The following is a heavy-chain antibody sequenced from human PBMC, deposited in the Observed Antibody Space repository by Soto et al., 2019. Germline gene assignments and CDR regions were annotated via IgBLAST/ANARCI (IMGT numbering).Heavy chain of an antibody. D-gene: IGHD3-10*01. CDR3: AKGGGFGTGAYYNVAY. Sequence: EVQLLESGGGLVEPGGSLRLSCTASGFSFSSYAMTWVRQAPGKGLEWVSSTTDDGGRTFYADSVKGRFTISRDNSNTRLDLEMNSLRAEDTALYYCAKGGGFGTGAYYNVAYWGQGTLVTVSS. CDR1: GFSFSSYA. V-gene: IGHV3-23*01. CDR2: TTDDGGRT. J-gene: IGHJ4*02.